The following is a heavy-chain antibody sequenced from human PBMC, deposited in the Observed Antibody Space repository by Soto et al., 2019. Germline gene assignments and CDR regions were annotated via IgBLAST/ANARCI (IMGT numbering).Heavy chain of an antibody. V-gene: IGHV3-21*01. D-gene: IGHD1-20*01. J-gene: IGHJ6*02. CDR3: EREYNAWPLAYGLDV. Sequence: GGSLRLSCVGSGFTFSTYSINWVRQAPGKGLEWVSSISSRSDIYYADSVKGRFTISRDNAKNSVSLQMNSLRAEDTAVYYCEREYNAWPLAYGLDVWGQGTTVTVYS. CDR1: GFTFSTYS. CDR2: ISSRSDI.